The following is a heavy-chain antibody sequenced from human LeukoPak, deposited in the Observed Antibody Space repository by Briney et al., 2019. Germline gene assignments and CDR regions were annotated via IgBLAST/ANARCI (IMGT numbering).Heavy chain of an antibody. Sequence: GGSLRLSCAASGFTFSSYWMHWVRQAPGKGLLWVSRINSDGSSTSYADSVKGRFTISRDNAKNTLYLQMNSLRAEDTAVYYCARRIAAAAAPYYFDYWGQGALVTVSS. D-gene: IGHD6-13*01. CDR2: INSDGSST. CDR1: GFTFSSYW. J-gene: IGHJ4*02. V-gene: IGHV3-74*01. CDR3: ARRIAAAAAPYYFDY.